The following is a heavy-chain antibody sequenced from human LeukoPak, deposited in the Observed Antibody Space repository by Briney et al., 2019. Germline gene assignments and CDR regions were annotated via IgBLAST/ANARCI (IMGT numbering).Heavy chain of an antibody. CDR2: INHSGST. Sequence: SETLSLTCAVYGGSFSGYYWSWIRQPPGKGLEWIGEINHSGSTNYNPSLKSRVTISVDTSKNQFSLKLSSVAAADTAVYYCARGQGYIWGSYRFDYWGQGTLVTVSS. CDR1: GGSFSGYY. V-gene: IGHV4-34*01. CDR3: ARGQGYIWGSYRFDY. D-gene: IGHD3-16*02. J-gene: IGHJ4*02.